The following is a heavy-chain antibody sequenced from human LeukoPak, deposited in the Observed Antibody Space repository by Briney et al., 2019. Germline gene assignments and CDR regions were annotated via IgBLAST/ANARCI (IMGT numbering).Heavy chain of an antibody. J-gene: IGHJ4*02. D-gene: IGHD3-22*01. CDR3: ARGRSSYYDSSGYSY. CDR2: IIPILGIA. CDR1: GGTSSSYA. Sequence: ASVKVSCKASGGTSSSYAISWVRQAPGQGLEWMGRIIPILGIANYAQKFQGRVTITADKSTSTAYMELSSLRSEDTAVYYCARGRSSYYDSSGYSYWGQGTLVTVSS. V-gene: IGHV1-69*04.